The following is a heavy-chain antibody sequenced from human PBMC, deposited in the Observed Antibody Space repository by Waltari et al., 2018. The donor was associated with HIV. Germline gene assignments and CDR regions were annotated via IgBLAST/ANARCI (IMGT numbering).Heavy chain of an antibody. CDR2: ISFDGSNQ. V-gene: IGHV3-30*03. CDR3: ATGQQVWETWSQLDY. D-gene: IGHD1-1*01. Sequence: QVQLVESGGGVVEPGRSLRLRCAAAGFAFRNYGMPWGRQAPGKGLEWVAVISFDGSNQYYADSVRCRFTISRDNSKKKVFLQMNSLRLDDSALYYCATGQQVWETWSQLDYWGQGTLVIVSS. CDR1: GFAFRNYG. J-gene: IGHJ4*02.